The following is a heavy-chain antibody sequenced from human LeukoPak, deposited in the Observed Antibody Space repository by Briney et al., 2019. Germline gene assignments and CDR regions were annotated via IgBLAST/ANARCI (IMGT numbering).Heavy chain of an antibody. CDR1: GGSISSSSYY. Sequence: PSETLSLTCTASGGSISSSSYYWGWIRQPPGKGLEWIGSIYYSGSTYYNPSLKSRVTISVDTSKNQFSLKLSSVTAADTAVYYCARHGSIAVPFDPWSQGTLVTVSS. CDR2: IYYSGST. CDR3: ARHGSIAVPFDP. V-gene: IGHV4-39*01. J-gene: IGHJ5*02. D-gene: IGHD6-19*01.